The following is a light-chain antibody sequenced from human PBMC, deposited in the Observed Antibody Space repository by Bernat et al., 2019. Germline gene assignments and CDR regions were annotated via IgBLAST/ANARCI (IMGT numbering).Light chain of an antibody. J-gene: IGKJ2*01. V-gene: IGKV1-39*01. Sequence: DIQITQSPSALSASVGDRVTISCRASQSISSYLNCYQQKPEKAPKLLIYDASSLQSGVPSRFSGSGSGTDFTLTISSLQPEDFATYYCQQSYSTPRTFGQATKLEIK. CDR2: DAS. CDR3: QQSYSTPRT. CDR1: QSISSY.